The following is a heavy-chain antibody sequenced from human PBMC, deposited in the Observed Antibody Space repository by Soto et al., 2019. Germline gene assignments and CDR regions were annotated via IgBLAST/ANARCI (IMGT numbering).Heavy chain of an antibody. Sequence: ASVKVSCKASGYPFTIYAIHWVRQAPGQSLEWMGWINPGNGDTKYSQIFQGRVTITWDTSARTAYMDLSSLISEDTADYYCARDSSASRSFDYWGQGARVTVSS. CDR2: INPGNGDT. CDR1: GYPFTIYA. CDR3: ARDSSASRSFDY. V-gene: IGHV1-3*01. J-gene: IGHJ4*02. D-gene: IGHD6-19*01.